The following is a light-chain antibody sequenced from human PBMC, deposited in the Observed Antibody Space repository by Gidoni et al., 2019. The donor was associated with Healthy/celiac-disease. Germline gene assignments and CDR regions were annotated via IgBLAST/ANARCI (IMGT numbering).Light chain of an antibody. Sequence: EIVLSQSPDTLSLSPGERDTLSCRASQSVSSYLAWYQQKPGQAPRLLIYDASNRATGIPARFSGSGSGTDFTLTISSLEPEDFAVYYCQQRSNWRLTFGGGTKVEIK. CDR3: QQRSNWRLT. V-gene: IGKV3-11*01. CDR1: QSVSSY. J-gene: IGKJ4*01. CDR2: DAS.